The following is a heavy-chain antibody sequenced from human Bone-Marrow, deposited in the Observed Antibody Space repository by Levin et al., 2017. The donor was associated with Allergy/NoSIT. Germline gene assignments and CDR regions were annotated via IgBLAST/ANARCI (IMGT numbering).Heavy chain of an antibody. CDR1: GYSFTTYW. V-gene: IGHV5-51*01. CDR2: IYPGDSET. CDR3: ARGGTTTTVTTYDYYGMDV. D-gene: IGHD4-17*01. J-gene: IGHJ6*02. Sequence: PGESLKISCQASGYSFTTYWIGWVRQKTGKGLEWMGIIYPGDSETIYSPSFQGQVTISVDKSISTAYVQWSSLKASDTAMYYCARGGTTTTVTTYDYYGMDVWGQGTTVTVSS.